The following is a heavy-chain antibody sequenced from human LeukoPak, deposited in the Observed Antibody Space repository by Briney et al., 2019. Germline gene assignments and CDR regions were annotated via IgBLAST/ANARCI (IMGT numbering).Heavy chain of an antibody. CDR2: INTNTGNP. CDR1: GYTFTSYA. CDR3: ARDGMATLSDY. Sequence: ASVTVSCKASGYTFTSYAMNWVRQAPGQGLEWMGWINTNTGNPTYAQGFTGRFVFSLDTSVSTACLQISSLKAEDTAVYYCARDGMATLSDYWGQGTLVTVSS. J-gene: IGHJ4*02. D-gene: IGHD5-12*01. V-gene: IGHV7-4-1*02.